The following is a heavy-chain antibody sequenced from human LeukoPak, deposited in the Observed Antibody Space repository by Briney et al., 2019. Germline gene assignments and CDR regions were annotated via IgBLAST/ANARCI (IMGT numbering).Heavy chain of an antibody. CDR1: GFTFRTLA. J-gene: IGHJ4*02. Sequence: GSLRLSCAASGFTFRTLAMNWVRQAPGKGLEWVSTISDNGRSTYYAASVKGRFTISRDNSENTLYLQMNSLRADDTAVYYCAKGTYYHTSGTSSTETFGENWGQGTLVTVSS. CDR2: ISDNGRST. V-gene: IGHV3-23*01. D-gene: IGHD3-10*01. CDR3: AKGTYYHTSGTSSTETFGEN.